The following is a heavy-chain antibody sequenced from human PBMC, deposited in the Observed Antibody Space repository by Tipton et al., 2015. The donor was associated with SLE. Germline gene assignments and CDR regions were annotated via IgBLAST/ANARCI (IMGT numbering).Heavy chain of an antibody. CDR3: ARGITYYDFRSGPDWFDP. D-gene: IGHD3-3*01. Sequence: QLVQSGGEMRKPGASVKVSCKASGYTFTDYTISWVRQAPGQGLEWLGWISTYNGHTNYAQRLQGRVIMSTETSTSTAFMGLRSLKSDDTAVYYCARGITYYDFRSGPDWFDPWGQGTLVTVSS. CDR2: ISTYNGHT. V-gene: IGHV1-18*01. J-gene: IGHJ5*02. CDR1: GYTFTDYT.